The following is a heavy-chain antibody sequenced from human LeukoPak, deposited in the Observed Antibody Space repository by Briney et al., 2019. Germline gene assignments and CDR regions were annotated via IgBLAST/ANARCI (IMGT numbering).Heavy chain of an antibody. J-gene: IGHJ5*02. CDR3: ARGYYDILTRQNWFDP. Sequence: SETLSLTCAVYGGSFSGYYWSWIRQPPGKGLEWIGEINHSGSTNYNPSLKSRVTISVDTSKNQLSLKLSSVTAADTAVYYCARGYYDILTRQNWFDPWGQGTLVTVSS. D-gene: IGHD3-9*01. CDR2: INHSGST. CDR1: GGSFSGYY. V-gene: IGHV4-34*01.